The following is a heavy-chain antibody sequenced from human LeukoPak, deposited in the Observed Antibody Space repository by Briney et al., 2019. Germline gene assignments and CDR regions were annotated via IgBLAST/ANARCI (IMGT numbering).Heavy chain of an antibody. CDR3: AKAPDYYYYYYMDV. J-gene: IGHJ6*03. CDR2: ISSSSSYI. CDR1: GFTFSSYS. Sequence: GGSLRLSCAASGFTFSSYSMNWVRQAPGKGLEWVSSISSSSSYIYYADSVKGRFTISIDNAKNSLYLQMNSLRAEDTAVYYCAKAPDYYYYYYMDVWGKGTTVTVSS. V-gene: IGHV3-21*01.